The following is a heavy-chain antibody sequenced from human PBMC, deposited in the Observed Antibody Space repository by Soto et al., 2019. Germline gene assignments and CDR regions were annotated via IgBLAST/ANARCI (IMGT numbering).Heavy chain of an antibody. CDR2: ISYDGNTE. D-gene: IGHD6-13*01. Sequence: QVQLVESGGGVVQPGRSLRLSCAASGFIFRNYGMHWVRQAPGKGLEWVAVISYDGNTEYYEDSVKGRFTVSRDNSKNPLYLQMNSLRVEATALYSCAKRGGTRWYTIDYWGQGTLVTVSS. CDR1: GFIFRNYG. CDR3: AKRGGTRWYTIDY. V-gene: IGHV3-30*18. J-gene: IGHJ4*02.